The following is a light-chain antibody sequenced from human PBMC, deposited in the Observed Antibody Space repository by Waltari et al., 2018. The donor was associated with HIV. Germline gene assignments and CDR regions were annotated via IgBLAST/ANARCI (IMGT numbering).Light chain of an antibody. CDR2: DVS. CDR1: SSDVGGYNY. J-gene: IGLJ3*02. V-gene: IGLV2-14*03. Sequence: QSALTQPASVSGSPGQSLTISCTGTSSDVGGYNYVSWYQQHPGNAPKVMIYDVSNRPSGVSNRFSGSKSGNTASLTISGLQAEDEADYYCSSYTSSSSWVFGGGTKLTVL. CDR3: SSYTSSSSWV.